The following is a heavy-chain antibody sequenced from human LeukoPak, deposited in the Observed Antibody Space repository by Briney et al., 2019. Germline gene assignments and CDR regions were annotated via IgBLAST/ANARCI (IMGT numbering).Heavy chain of an antibody. CDR2: ISSSSSYI. CDR1: GFTFSSYS. J-gene: IGHJ4*02. CDR3: ARWGRKLELHGGY. Sequence: PGGSLRLSCAASGFTFSSYSMNWVRQAPGKGLEWGSSISSSSSYIYYADSVKGRFTISRDNAKNSLYLQMNSLRAEDTAVYYCARWGRKLELHGGYWGQGTLVTVSS. D-gene: IGHD1-7*01. V-gene: IGHV3-21*01.